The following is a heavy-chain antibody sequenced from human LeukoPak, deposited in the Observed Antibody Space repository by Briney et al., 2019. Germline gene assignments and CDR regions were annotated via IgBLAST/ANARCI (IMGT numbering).Heavy chain of an antibody. Sequence: ASVTVSCKASGGTFSRYAISWVGQAPGQGVEGMGGIIPIFGTENYAQKFQGRVTITADKSTSTAYMELSSLRSEDTAVYYCARDRKLGYDILTGVLDYRGQGTLVTVSS. J-gene: IGHJ4*02. CDR2: IIPIFGTE. D-gene: IGHD3-9*01. CDR1: GGTFSRYA. V-gene: IGHV1-69*06. CDR3: ARDRKLGYDILTGVLDY.